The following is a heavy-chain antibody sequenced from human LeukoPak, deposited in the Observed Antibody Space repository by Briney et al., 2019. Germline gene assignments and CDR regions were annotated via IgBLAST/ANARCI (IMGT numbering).Heavy chain of an antibody. CDR2: INHSGST. D-gene: IGHD2-2*01. Sequence: SETLSLTCAVYGGSFSGYYWSWIRQPPGKGLEWIGEINHSGSTNYNPSLKSRVTISVDTSKNQFSLKLSSVTAADTAVYYCAGRGPYCSSTSCYFSDYWGQGTLVTVSS. J-gene: IGHJ4*02. V-gene: IGHV4-34*01. CDR3: AGRGPYCSSTSCYFSDY. CDR1: GGSFSGYY.